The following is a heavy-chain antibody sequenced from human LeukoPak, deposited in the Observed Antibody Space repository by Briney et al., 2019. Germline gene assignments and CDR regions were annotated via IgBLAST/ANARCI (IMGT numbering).Heavy chain of an antibody. CDR2: ISYHGSNK. D-gene: IGHD1-26*01. V-gene: IGHV3-30-3*01. CDR1: GFTFSSYA. J-gene: IGHJ4*02. CDR3: AREKWGLPTRLYYFDY. Sequence: GGSLRLSCAASGFTFSSYAMHWVRQAPGKGLEWVAVISYHGSNKYYADSVKGRFTISRDNSKNTLYLQMNSLRADDTAVYYCAREKWGLPTRLYYFDYWGQGTLVTVSS.